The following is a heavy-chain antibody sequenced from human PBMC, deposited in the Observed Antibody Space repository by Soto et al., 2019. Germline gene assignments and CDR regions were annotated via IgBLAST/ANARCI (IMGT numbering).Heavy chain of an antibody. V-gene: IGHV3-23*01. CDR2: ISVRGSGT. D-gene: IGHD2-21*01. CDR3: ARGSYGDYDY. J-gene: IGHJ4*02. Sequence: EVQLLESGGGLIQPGGSLRLSCAASGFTFSAYALSWVRQAPGKGLEWVSAISVRGSGTYYTDSVKGRFTISRGNSKSTLYLQMNSLRGEDTALYYCARGSYGDYDYWGQGTPVTVSS. CDR1: GFTFSAYA.